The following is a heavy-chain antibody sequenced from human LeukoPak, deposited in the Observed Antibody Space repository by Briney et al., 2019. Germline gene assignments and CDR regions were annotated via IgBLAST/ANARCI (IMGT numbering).Heavy chain of an antibody. J-gene: IGHJ4*02. CDR1: GYTFTSYH. D-gene: IGHD3-16*01. Sequence: ASVKVSCKASGYTFTSYHMHWVRQAPGQGLGWMGKINLSGGSTTYAQKFQGRVTMTRDTSTSTVYMEQSSLRSEDTAVYYCARDYVDDIPMIKDYWGQGTLVTVSS. V-gene: IGHV1-46*01. CDR2: INLSGGST. CDR3: ARDYVDDIPMIKDY.